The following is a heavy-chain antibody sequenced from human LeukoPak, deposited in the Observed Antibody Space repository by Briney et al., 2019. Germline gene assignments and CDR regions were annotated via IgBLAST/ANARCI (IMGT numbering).Heavy chain of an antibody. D-gene: IGHD3-3*01. Sequence: GRSLRLSCAASGFAFDDYAMHCVRQAPRKGLECVSGISWNSGSIGYADSVKGRFTISRDNAKNSLYLQMNSLRAEDTALYYCAKDSSYDFWSGETYYFDYWGQGTLVTVSS. CDR1: GFAFDDYA. CDR2: ISWNSGSI. J-gene: IGHJ4*02. V-gene: IGHV3-9*01. CDR3: AKDSSYDFWSGETYYFDY.